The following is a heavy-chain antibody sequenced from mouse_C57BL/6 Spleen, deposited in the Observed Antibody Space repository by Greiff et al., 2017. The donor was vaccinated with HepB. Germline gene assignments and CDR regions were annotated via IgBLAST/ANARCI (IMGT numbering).Heavy chain of an antibody. CDR1: GFTFSSYA. V-gene: IGHV5-9-1*02. Sequence: EVQGVESGEGLVKPGGSLKLSCAASGFTFSSYAMSWVRQTPEKRLEWVAYISSGGDYIYYADTVKGRFTISRDNARNTLYLQMSSLKSEDTAMYYCTRGDYYGSRYFDYWGQGTTLTVSS. J-gene: IGHJ2*01. D-gene: IGHD1-1*01. CDR3: TRGDYYGSRYFDY. CDR2: ISSGGDYI.